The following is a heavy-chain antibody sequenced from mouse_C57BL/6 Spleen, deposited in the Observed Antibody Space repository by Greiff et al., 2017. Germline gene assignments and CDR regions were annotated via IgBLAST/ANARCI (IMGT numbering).Heavy chain of an antibody. Sequence: VKLQESGAELVKPGASVKMSCKASGYTFTTYPIEWMKQNHGKSLEWIGNFHPYNDDTKYNEKFKGKATLTVEKSSSTVYLELSRLTSDDSAVYYCARSGDYDGYYFDYWGQGTTLTVSS. CDR1: GYTFTTYP. J-gene: IGHJ2*01. D-gene: IGHD2-4*01. CDR3: ARSGDYDGYYFDY. V-gene: IGHV1-47*01. CDR2: FHPYNDDT.